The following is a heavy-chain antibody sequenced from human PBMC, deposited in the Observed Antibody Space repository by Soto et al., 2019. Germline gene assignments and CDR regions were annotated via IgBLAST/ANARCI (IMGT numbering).Heavy chain of an antibody. CDR1: GFICSSYD. Sequence: HPGGSLRLSCAVSGFICSSYDMSWVRQAPGKGLEWVSTILVGGSTHYEDSVKGRFTISRDTSKNTVYLQMNSLTAGDTAVYYCAKATATVGGAFEIYGQGTLVTVSS. CDR2: ILVGGST. D-gene: IGHD1-1*01. J-gene: IGHJ3*02. CDR3: AKATATVGGAFEI. V-gene: IGHV3-23*01.